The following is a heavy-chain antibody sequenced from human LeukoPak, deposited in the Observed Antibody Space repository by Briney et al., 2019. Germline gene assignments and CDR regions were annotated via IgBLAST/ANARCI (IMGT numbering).Heavy chain of an antibody. V-gene: IGHV4-34*01. D-gene: IGHD5-18*01. Sequence: PSETLSLTCAVYGGSFSGYYWSWIRQPPGKGLEWIGEINHSGSTNYNPPLKSRVTISVDTSKNQFSLKLSSVTAADTAVYYCARGPPRWIQLWLRFDYWGQGTLVTVSS. J-gene: IGHJ4*02. CDR2: INHSGST. CDR1: GGSFSGYY. CDR3: ARGPPRWIQLWLRFDY.